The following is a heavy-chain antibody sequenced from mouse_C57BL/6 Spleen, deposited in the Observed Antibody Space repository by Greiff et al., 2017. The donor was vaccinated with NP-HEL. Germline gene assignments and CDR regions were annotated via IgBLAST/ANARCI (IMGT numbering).Heavy chain of an antibody. V-gene: IGHV3-6*01. CDR3: AREDDYDGGTFDY. CDR1: GYSITSGYY. CDR2: ISYDGSN. J-gene: IGHJ2*01. D-gene: IGHD2-4*01. Sequence: EVHLVESGPGLVKPSQSLSLTCSVTGYSITSGYYWNWIRQFPGNKLEWMGYISYDGSNNYNPSLKNRISITRDTSKNQFFLKLNSVTTEDTATYYCAREDDYDGGTFDYWGQGTTLTVSS.